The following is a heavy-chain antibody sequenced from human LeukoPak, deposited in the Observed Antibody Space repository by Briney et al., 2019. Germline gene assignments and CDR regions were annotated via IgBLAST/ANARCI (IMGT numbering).Heavy chain of an antibody. CDR1: GGSFSGYY. D-gene: IGHD5-18*01. V-gene: IGHV4-34*01. Sequence: SESLSLTCAVYGGSFSGYYWSWIRQPPGKGLEWNGEINHSGSTNYNPSLKSRVTISVDTSKNQFSLKLSSVTAADTAVYYCARRRYSYGVGNWFDPWGQGTLVTVSS. CDR3: ARRRYSYGVGNWFDP. J-gene: IGHJ5*02. CDR2: INHSGST.